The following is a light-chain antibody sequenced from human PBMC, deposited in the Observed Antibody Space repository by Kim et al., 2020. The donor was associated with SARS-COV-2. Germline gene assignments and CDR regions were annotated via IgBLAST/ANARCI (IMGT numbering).Light chain of an antibody. CDR1: QSVSSN. Sequence: SPGERATLYCRASQSVSSNLAWYQQKPGQAPRLLIYGASTRATGIPARFSGSGSGTEFTLTISSLQSEDFAVYYCQQYNNWLTWTFGQGTKVDIK. V-gene: IGKV3-15*01. CDR3: QQYNNWLTWT. CDR2: GAS. J-gene: IGKJ1*01.